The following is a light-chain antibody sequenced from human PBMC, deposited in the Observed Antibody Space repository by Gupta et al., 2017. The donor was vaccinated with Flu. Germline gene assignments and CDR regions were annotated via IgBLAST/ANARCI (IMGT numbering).Light chain of an antibody. CDR3: QQYGGAPPTT. CDR1: HSLSGDY. CDR2: YVS. Sequence: EIVLTQSPGTLSLSPGETATLFCRASHSLSGDYLAWYQQKTGQPPRLLIYYVSIRAFGIPDRLSGRGSGTDFTLTMSGLEPEDFAEYFCQQYGGAPPTTFGGGTRVEI. J-gene: IGKJ4*01. V-gene: IGKV3-20*01.